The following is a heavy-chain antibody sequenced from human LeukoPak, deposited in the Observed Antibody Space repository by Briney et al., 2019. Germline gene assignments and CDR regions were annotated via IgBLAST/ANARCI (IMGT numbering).Heavy chain of an antibody. J-gene: IGHJ5*02. CDR3: AALAVAGTMDWFDP. CDR2: IYYSGST. Sequence: SETLSLTCTVSGGSISSYYWSWIRQPPGKGLEWIGYIYYSGSTNYNPSLKSLVTISVDTSKNQFSLKLSSVTAADTAVYYCAALAVAGTMDWFDPWGQGTLVTVSS. D-gene: IGHD6-19*01. V-gene: IGHV4-59*01. CDR1: GGSISSYY.